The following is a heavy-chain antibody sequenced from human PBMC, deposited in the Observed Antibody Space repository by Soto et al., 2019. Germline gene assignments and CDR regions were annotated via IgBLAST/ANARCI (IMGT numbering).Heavy chain of an antibody. CDR3: ARNTYSRRLDY. CDR2: INHSGST. Sequence: TLSLTCAVYGGSFSVYYWSWIRQPPGKGLEWIGEINHSGSTNYNPSLKSRVTISVDTSKNQFSLKLSSVTAADTAVYYCARNTYSRRLDYWGQGTLVTVSS. D-gene: IGHD5-18*01. V-gene: IGHV4-34*01. J-gene: IGHJ4*02. CDR1: GGSFSVYY.